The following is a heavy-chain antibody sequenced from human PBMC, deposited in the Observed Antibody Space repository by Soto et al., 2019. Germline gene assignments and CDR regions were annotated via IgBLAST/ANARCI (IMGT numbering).Heavy chain of an antibody. CDR2: IHTSGDT. Sequence: EVKLVESGGGLMPPGGSPRLSCAASGFSVGGHHLSWVRQAPGKGLEWVAVIHTSGDTYYADSVKGRFTISRDNSKNMVYLQMNSLGVGDTAMYFCARGVNDDTWGQGTQVTVSS. CDR1: GFSVGGHH. D-gene: IGHD2-8*01. CDR3: ARGVNDDT. V-gene: IGHV3-53*01. J-gene: IGHJ5*02.